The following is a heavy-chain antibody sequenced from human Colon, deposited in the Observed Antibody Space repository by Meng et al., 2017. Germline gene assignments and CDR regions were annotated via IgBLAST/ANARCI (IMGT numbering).Heavy chain of an antibody. CDR3: ARNNIKSFFGSSNYRLYNYFDP. D-gene: IGHD3-10*01. J-gene: IGHJ5*01. V-gene: IGHV4-34*01. Sequence: GQLVLAGDVLLEPLQSLSLPGAVYGGFVTHAHWSWVRQPPGKGLEWIGEINHDGITNDNPSLKSRVTIFVDTSKDQFSLTLRSVTAADTAVYYCARNNIKSFFGSSNYRLYNYFDPWGQGTLVTVSS. CDR1: GGFVTHAH. CDR2: INHDGIT.